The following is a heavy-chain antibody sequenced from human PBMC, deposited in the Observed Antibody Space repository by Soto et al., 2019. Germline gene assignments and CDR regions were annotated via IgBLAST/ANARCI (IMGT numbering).Heavy chain of an antibody. D-gene: IGHD4-4*01. V-gene: IGHV1-46*03. CDR2: INPSGGST. Sequence: ASVKVSCKASGYTFTSYYMHWVRQAPGQGLEWMGIINPSGGSTSYAQKFQGRVTMTRDTSTSTVYMELSSLRSEDTAVYYCARVSDFGKLTTGELDYWGQGTLVTVSS. CDR1: GYTFTSYY. CDR3: ARVSDFGKLTTGELDY. J-gene: IGHJ4*02.